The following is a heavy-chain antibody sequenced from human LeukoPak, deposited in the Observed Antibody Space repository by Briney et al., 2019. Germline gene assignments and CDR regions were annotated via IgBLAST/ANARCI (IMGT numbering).Heavy chain of an antibody. J-gene: IGHJ6*02. CDR2: MNPNSGDT. V-gene: IGHV1-8*01. D-gene: IGHD2-2*02. CDR3: ARAAIVVVPAAIQGYYYYYGMDV. Sequence: ASVKVSCKASGYTFTNYEINWVRQATGHGLEWMGWMNPNSGDTAYAQKFQGRITMTRSTSITTAYMELSGLRSEDTAVYYCARAAIVVVPAAIQGYYYYYGMDVWGQGTTVTVSS. CDR1: GYTFTNYE.